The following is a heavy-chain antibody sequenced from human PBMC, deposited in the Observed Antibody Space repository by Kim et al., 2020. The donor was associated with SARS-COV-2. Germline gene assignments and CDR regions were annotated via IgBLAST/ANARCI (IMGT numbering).Heavy chain of an antibody. CDR2: IYHSGST. CDR3: ARDRIGSGWYGLGIP. Sequence: SETLSLTCTVSGYSISSGYYWGWIRQPPGKGLEWIGSIYHSGSTYYNPSLKSRVTISVDTSKNQFSLKLSSVTAADTAVYYCARDRIGSGWYGLGIPWGQGTLVTVSS. J-gene: IGHJ5*02. CDR1: GYSISSGYY. D-gene: IGHD6-19*01. V-gene: IGHV4-38-2*02.